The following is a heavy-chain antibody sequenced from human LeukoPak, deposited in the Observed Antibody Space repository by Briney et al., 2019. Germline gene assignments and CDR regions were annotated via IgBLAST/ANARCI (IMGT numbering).Heavy chain of an antibody. J-gene: IGHJ5*02. D-gene: IGHD6-6*01. CDR1: GDSISDSLYY. V-gene: IGHV4-39*07. Sequence: PSETLSLTCIVSGDSISDSLYYWGWIRQPPGKELEWIENIYYSVNTYYNPSLKSRVTISVDTSKNQFSLKLSSVTAADTAVYYCARAHEYISSSPSLFSHWFDPWGQGTLVTVSS. CDR3: ARAHEYISSSPSLFSHWFDP. CDR2: IYYSVNT.